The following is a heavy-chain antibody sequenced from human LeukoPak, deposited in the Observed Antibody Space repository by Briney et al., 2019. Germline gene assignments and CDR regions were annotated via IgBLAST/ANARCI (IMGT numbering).Heavy chain of an antibody. D-gene: IGHD1-26*01. V-gene: IGHV3-30*02. CDR3: AKDQLLGGSYTFDY. J-gene: IGHJ4*02. CDR2: IRSDGSTK. CDR1: GFTFSTYG. Sequence: PVGSLRLSCAASGFTFSTYGMHWVRPAPGKGLEWVAFIRSDGSTKYFADSVKGRFSISRDNSKNSLYLQMNSLRAEDTAVYYCAKDQLLGGSYTFDYWGQGTLVTVSS.